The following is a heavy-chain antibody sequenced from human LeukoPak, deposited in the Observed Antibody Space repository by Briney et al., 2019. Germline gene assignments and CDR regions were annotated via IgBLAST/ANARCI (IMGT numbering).Heavy chain of an antibody. Sequence: SETLSLTCTVSGDSISSYYWSWIRQPPGKGLEWIGEINHSGSTNYNPSLKSRVTISVDTSKNQFSLKLSSVTAADTAVYYCARRYYELIYYYYGMDVWGKGTTVTVSS. CDR2: INHSGST. V-gene: IGHV4-34*01. CDR1: GDSISSYY. D-gene: IGHD3-22*01. CDR3: ARRYYELIYYYYGMDV. J-gene: IGHJ6*04.